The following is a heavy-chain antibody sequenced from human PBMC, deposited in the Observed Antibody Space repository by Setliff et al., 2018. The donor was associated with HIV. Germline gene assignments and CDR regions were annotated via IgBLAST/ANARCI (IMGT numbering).Heavy chain of an antibody. CDR1: GYSLAGYP. Sequence: ASVKVSCKTSGYSLAGYPLHWVRQAPGQGLEWMGWINPNSGDTNYAQKFQGRVTMTRDTSLQTAYMELRSLRSADSAVYYCARVPVSNYYYYMDVWGKGTTVTVS. V-gene: IGHV1-2*02. CDR2: INPNSGDT. J-gene: IGHJ6*03. CDR3: ARVPVSNYYYYMDV.